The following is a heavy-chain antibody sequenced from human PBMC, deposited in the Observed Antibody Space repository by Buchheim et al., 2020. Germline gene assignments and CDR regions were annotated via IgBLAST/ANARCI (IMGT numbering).Heavy chain of an antibody. CDR1: GFTFSSYW. D-gene: IGHD1-20*01. J-gene: IGHJ6*02. Sequence: EVQLVESGGGLVQPGGSLRLSCAASGFTFSSYWMHWVRQAPGKGLVWVSRINSDRSSTSYADSVKGRFTISRDNAKNTLYLQMNSLRAEDTAVYYCARDPYPLYNWNYYYYGMDVWGQGTT. CDR2: INSDRSST. V-gene: IGHV3-74*01. CDR3: ARDPYPLYNWNYYYYGMDV.